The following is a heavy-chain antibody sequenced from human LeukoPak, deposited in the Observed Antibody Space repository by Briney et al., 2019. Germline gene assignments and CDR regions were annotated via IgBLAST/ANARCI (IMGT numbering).Heavy chain of an antibody. CDR3: ARDLYYYDSSGYYSAFDI. D-gene: IGHD3-22*01. CDR2: INSDGSST. J-gene: IGHJ3*02. Sequence: GGSLRLSCAASGFTFSSYWMHWVRHAPGKGLVWVSRINSDGSSTSYADSVKGRFTISRDNAKNTLYLQMNSLRAEDTAVYYCARDLYYYDSSGYYSAFDIWGQGTMVTVSS. V-gene: IGHV3-74*01. CDR1: GFTFSSYW.